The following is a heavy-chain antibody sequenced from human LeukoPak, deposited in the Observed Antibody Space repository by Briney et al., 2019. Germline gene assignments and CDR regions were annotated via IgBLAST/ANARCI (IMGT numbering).Heavy chain of an antibody. D-gene: IGHD4-17*01. CDR2: IFHSGSV. Sequence: SETLSLTCIVSGYSISSDYFWGLVRQPPGKGLEWIGSIFHSGSVYYNPSLKSRVTISVDPSKNRFSLKLTSVTAADTAMYYCARRGGKNYGDYLLYYYYMDVWGKGTTVTVSS. V-gene: IGHV4-38-2*02. CDR3: ARRGGKNYGDYLLYYYYMDV. J-gene: IGHJ6*03. CDR1: GYSISSDYF.